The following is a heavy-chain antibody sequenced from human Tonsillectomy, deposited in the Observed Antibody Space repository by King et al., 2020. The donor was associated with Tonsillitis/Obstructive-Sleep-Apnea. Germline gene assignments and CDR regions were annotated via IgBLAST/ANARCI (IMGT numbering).Heavy chain of an antibody. CDR2: IIPILGIA. CDR3: AREDEYSSPYYFDY. D-gene: IGHD6-6*01. J-gene: IGHJ4*02. CDR1: GGTFSSYA. V-gene: IGHV1-69*04. Sequence: QLVQSGAEVKKPGSSVKVSCKASGGTFSSYAISWVRQAPGQGVEWMGRIIPILGIANNAQKFQGRVTITTDKSTSTAYMELSRLRSEDTAVYYCAREDEYSSPYYFDYWGQGTLVTVSS.